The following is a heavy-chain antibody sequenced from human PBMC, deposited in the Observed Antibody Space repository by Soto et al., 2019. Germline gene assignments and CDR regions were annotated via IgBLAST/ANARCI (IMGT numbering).Heavy chain of an antibody. D-gene: IGHD3-22*01. CDR3: ARGMGMIRRHDS. Sequence: QVQLQESGPGLVKPSETLSLTCTVSGGSISGGDYYWTWIRQSPGKALEWIGNIYYTGTTYYTPSLKSGVTVSVDTSNNQFPLSLNSVTATDTAVYYCARGMGMIRRHDSWGQGTLVIVST. CDR2: IYYTGTT. V-gene: IGHV4-30-4*01. CDR1: GGSISGGDYY. J-gene: IGHJ4*02.